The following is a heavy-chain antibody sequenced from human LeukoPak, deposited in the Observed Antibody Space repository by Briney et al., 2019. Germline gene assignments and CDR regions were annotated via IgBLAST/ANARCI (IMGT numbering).Heavy chain of an antibody. CDR2: ISDSGGTT. CDR1: GFTFSTYA. J-gene: IGHJ4*02. D-gene: IGHD6-13*01. V-gene: IGHV3-23*01. Sequence: GGSLRLSCAASGFTFSTYAMSWVRQPPGKGLEWVSIISDSGGTTYYADSVKGRFTISRDNSKNTLYLQMNSLRVEDTAVYYCAKDRGRAAGLDYLGQGTLVTVSS. CDR3: AKDRGRAAGLDY.